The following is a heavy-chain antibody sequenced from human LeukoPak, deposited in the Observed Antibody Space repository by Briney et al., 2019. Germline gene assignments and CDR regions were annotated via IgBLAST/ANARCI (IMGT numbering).Heavy chain of an antibody. CDR2: IYPGDSDT. V-gene: IGHV5-51*01. Sequence: GESLKISCKGSGYSFTSYWIGWVRQMPGKGLEWMGIIYPGDSDTRYSRSFQGQVTISADKSISTAYLQWSSLKASDTAMYYCARQRDPGSDYYYGMDVWGKGTTVTVSS. CDR1: GYSFTSYW. CDR3: ARQRDPGSDYYYGMDV. D-gene: IGHD6-6*01. J-gene: IGHJ6*04.